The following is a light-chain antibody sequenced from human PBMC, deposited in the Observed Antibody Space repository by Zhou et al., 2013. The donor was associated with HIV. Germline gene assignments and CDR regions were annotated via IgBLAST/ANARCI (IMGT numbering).Light chain of an antibody. CDR1: QSIEKW. CDR2: QAS. CDR3: QQHKSYPRT. J-gene: IGKJ1*01. Sequence: DIQMTQSPSTLSASVGDRVTITCRASQSIEKWLAWYQQKPGKAPKVLIYQASNLESGVPSRFSGSGFGTEFTLSISSLQPDDFATYHCQQHKSYPRTFGQGTKVEIK. V-gene: IGKV1-5*03.